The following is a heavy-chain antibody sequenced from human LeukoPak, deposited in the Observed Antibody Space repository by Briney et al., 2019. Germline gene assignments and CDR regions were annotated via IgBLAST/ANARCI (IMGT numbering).Heavy chain of an antibody. J-gene: IGHJ5*02. Sequence: EASVKVSCKASGYIFTSYFIHWVRQAPGQGLEWMGWMNPNSGNTGYAQKFQGRVTMTRNTSISTAYMELSSLRSEDTAVYYCAVVPAATFDPWGQGTLVTVSS. CDR1: GYIFTSYF. V-gene: IGHV1-8*02. CDR3: AVVPAATFDP. CDR2: MNPNSGNT. D-gene: IGHD2-2*01.